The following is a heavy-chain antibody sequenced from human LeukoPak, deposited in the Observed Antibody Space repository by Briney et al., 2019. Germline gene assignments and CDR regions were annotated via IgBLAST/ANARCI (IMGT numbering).Heavy chain of an antibody. CDR2: IIPILGIA. Sequence: ASVKVSCKASGYTFTSYAISWVRQAPGQGLEWMGRIIPILGIANYAQKFQGRVTITADKSTSTAYMELSSLRSEDTAVYYCARDREQQLVPGGMDVWGQGTTVTVSS. CDR1: GYTFTSYA. D-gene: IGHD6-13*01. V-gene: IGHV1-69*04. CDR3: ARDREQQLVPGGMDV. J-gene: IGHJ6*02.